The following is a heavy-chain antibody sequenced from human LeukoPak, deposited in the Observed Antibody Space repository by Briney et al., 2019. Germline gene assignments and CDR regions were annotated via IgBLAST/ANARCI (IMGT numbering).Heavy chain of an antibody. V-gene: IGHV4-39*01. CDR3: ARQAHSSLYYFDY. CDR2: IYYSGST. D-gene: IGHD3-22*01. J-gene: IGHJ4*02. Sequence: KPSETLSLTCTVSGGSVSSSSYYWGWIRQPPGKGLEWIGSIYYSGSTYYNPSLKSRVTISVDTSKNQFSLKLSSVTAADTVVYYCARQAHSSLYYFDYWGQGTLVTVSS. CDR1: GGSVSSSSYY.